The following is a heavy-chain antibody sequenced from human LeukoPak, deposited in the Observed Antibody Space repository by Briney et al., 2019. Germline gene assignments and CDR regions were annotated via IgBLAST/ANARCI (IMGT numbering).Heavy chain of an antibody. D-gene: IGHD4-23*01. CDR1: GGSIGGYY. J-gene: IGHJ4*02. CDR3: ARGSYGGDTGYYFDY. Sequence: PSEALSLTCTVSGGSIGGYYWSWIRQAAGKGLEWIGRVYSTGTTNYNPSLVSRATLSIDTSKNQFSLKVRSVTAADTAVYFCARGSYGGDTGYYFDYWGQGTLVTVSS. V-gene: IGHV4-4*07. CDR2: VYSTGTT.